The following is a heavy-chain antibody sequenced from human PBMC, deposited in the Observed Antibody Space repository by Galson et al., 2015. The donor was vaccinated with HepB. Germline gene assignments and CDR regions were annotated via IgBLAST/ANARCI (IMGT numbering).Heavy chain of an antibody. CDR1: GFTFSSYG. Sequence: SLRLSCAASGFTFSSYGMHWVRQAPGKGLEWVAVIWYDGSNKYYADSVKGRFTISRDNSKNTLYLQMNSLRAEDTAVYYCAKGGGYFALVGYWGQGTLVTVSS. CDR3: AKGGGYFALVGY. D-gene: IGHD2-8*02. CDR2: IWYDGSNK. V-gene: IGHV3-33*06. J-gene: IGHJ4*02.